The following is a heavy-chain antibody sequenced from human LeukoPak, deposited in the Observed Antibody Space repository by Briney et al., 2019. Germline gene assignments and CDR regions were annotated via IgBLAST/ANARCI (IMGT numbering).Heavy chain of an antibody. D-gene: IGHD6-6*01. CDR2: IYYDGST. Sequence: PSETLSLTCTVSGATISSDCWSWIRQPPGKGLEWIGYIYYDGSTNYNPSLKSRVTISVDTSKNQFSLKLNSVTAADTAVYYCARQPLVQRTYAFDIWGQGTMVTVSS. V-gene: IGHV4-59*08. CDR3: ARQPLVQRTYAFDI. J-gene: IGHJ3*02. CDR1: GATISSDC.